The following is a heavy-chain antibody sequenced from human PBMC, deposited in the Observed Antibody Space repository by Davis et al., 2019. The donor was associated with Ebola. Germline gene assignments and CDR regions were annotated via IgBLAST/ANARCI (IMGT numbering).Heavy chain of an antibody. J-gene: IGHJ5*02. Sequence: SATLSLTCAVYGGSFSGYYWSWIRQPPGKGLEWIGEINHSGSTNYNPSLKSRVTISVDTSKNQFSLKLSSVTAADTAVYYCARAIGGRGGWFDPWGQGTLVTVSS. CDR2: INHSGST. CDR1: GGSFSGYY. D-gene: IGHD3-16*01. CDR3: ARAIGGRGGWFDP. V-gene: IGHV4-34*01.